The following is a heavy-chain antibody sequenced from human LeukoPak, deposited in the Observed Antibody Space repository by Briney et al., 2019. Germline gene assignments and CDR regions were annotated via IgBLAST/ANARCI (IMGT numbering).Heavy chain of an antibody. V-gene: IGHV3-11*01. CDR1: GFTFRDYH. CDR3: PGGLDIAVAGPGGYFDY. D-gene: IGHD6-19*01. J-gene: IGHJ4*02. Sequence: PGGSLRLSCAASGFTFRDYHMNWIRQAPGKGLEWVSYISPGGDATYFADSVKGRFTISRDNAKNSLYLQMNSLTAEDAAVYYCPGGLDIAVAGPGGYFDYWGQGTLVTVSS. CDR2: ISPGGDAT.